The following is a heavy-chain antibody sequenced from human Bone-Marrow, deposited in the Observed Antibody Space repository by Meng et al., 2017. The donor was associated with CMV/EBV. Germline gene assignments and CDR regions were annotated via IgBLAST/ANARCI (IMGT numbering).Heavy chain of an antibody. D-gene: IGHD5-24*01. CDR1: GFVFSDYS. Sequence: SGFVFSDYSLNWVRQAPGKGLEWVSSISSNSDHIFYADSFKDRFTISRDNSKNLVFLQMNNIRVEDTALYYCARDPNLRDRGWLDPWGQGTLVTVSS. CDR2: ISSNSDHI. J-gene: IGHJ5*02. V-gene: IGHV3-21*06. CDR3: ARDPNLRDRGWLDP.